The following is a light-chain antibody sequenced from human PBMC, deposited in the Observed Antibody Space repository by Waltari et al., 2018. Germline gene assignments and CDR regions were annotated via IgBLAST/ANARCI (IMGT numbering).Light chain of an antibody. CDR2: ADS. CDR3: QTWDSNIFV. J-gene: IGLJ1*01. V-gene: IGLV3-1*01. CDR1: HLGSKW. Sequence: SFDLTHPSSVSVSPGQTASIPCSVDHLGSKWTSWYQQKAGQSPVLVIYADSERPSGVPGRFSAARSGDTVTLNISGTQDLDEADYYCQTWDSNIFVFGPGTKVTVL.